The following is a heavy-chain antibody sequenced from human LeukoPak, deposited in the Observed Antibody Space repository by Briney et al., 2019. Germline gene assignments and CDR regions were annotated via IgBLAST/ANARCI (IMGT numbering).Heavy chain of an antibody. CDR3: ANFDGSTQAFQI. Sequence: GGSLRLTCAASGFIFSSYNMHWVRQAPGKGPEWVAAILYDGSKKYYADSVKGRFSVYRDNSNLELNGLRAEDTALYSCANFDGSTQAFQIWGQGTMVTVSS. D-gene: IGHD3-9*01. J-gene: IGHJ3*02. CDR1: GFIFSSYN. V-gene: IGHV3-30*18. CDR2: ILYDGSKK.